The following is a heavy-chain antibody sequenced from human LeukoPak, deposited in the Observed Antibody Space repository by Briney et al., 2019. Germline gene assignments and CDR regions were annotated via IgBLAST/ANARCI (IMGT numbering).Heavy chain of an antibody. D-gene: IGHD3-22*01. CDR1: GFTLDDYA. CDR2: IRWNRGSI. CDR3: AKGPWYYYDSSGYLGY. Sequence: PGGCLRLSCAAYGFTLDDYAIDSVRQARGWGLGWDSGIRWNRGSIGYADTVKGRFTNSRDNAKNPLYLQMNSLRAEDTALYYCAKGPWYYYDSSGYLGYWGQGTLVTVSS. V-gene: IGHV3-9*01. J-gene: IGHJ4*02.